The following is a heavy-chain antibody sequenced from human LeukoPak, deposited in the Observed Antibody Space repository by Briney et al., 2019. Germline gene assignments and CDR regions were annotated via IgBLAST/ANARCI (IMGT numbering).Heavy chain of an antibody. CDR3: ARAGGSYLVNDAFDI. Sequence: SETLSLTCAVYGGSFSDYYWSWIRQPPGKGLEWIGEINHSGSTNYNPSLKSRVTISVDTSKNQFSLKLSSVTAADTAVYYCARAGGSYLVNDAFDIWGQGTMVTVSS. V-gene: IGHV4-34*01. J-gene: IGHJ3*02. D-gene: IGHD1-26*01. CDR1: GGSFSDYY. CDR2: INHSGST.